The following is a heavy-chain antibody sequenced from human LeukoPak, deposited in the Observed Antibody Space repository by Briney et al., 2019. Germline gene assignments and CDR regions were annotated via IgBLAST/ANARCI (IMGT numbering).Heavy chain of an antibody. CDR3: ARGYCSSTSCPGSFDY. V-gene: IGHV1-69*05. D-gene: IGHD2-2*01. J-gene: IGHJ4*02. CDR1: GGTFSSYA. Sequence: SVKVSCKASGGTFSSYAISWVRQAPGQGLEWMGGITPIFGTANYAQKFQGRVTITTDESTSTAYMELSSLRSEDTAVYYCARGYCSSTSCPGSFDYWGQGTLVTVSS. CDR2: ITPIFGTA.